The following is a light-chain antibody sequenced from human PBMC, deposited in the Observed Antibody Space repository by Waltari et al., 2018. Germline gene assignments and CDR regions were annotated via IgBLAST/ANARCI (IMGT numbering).Light chain of an antibody. CDR2: AAS. Sequence: DIQMTQSPSSLSASVGDKVTITCRASQALNNWLAWYKQKPGKAPKLLIYAASHLQDGVPSRFSGSGSGTDYSLTINSLQPEDFASYYCQQGYNPPYTFGRGTRVEFK. V-gene: IGKV1-12*01. CDR1: QALNNW. J-gene: IGKJ2*01. CDR3: QQGYNPPYT.